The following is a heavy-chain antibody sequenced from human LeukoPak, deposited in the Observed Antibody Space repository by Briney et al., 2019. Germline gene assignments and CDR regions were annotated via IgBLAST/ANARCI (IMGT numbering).Heavy chain of an antibody. CDR1: GYTFTKYA. Sequence: ASAKVSCKASGYTFTKYALNWVRQAPGQGLEWMGWLNTNTRSPTYAQGFTGRFLFSLDTSVNTAYLQISNLKPEDTAVYYCARVTDGNSGLDYWGQGTLVTVSS. V-gene: IGHV7-4-1*02. CDR2: LNTNTRSP. CDR3: ARVTDGNSGLDY. J-gene: IGHJ4*02. D-gene: IGHD4-23*01.